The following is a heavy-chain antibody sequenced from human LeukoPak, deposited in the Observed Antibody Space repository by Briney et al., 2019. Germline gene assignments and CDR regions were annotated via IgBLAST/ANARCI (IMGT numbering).Heavy chain of an antibody. V-gene: IGHV3-48*01. D-gene: IGHD6-6*01. CDR3: VRDPSSVRLPFGS. J-gene: IGHJ4*02. CDR1: GFTLSLYG. Sequence: PGGSLRLSCAVSGFTLSLYGMNWVRHAPGKGLEWISHISASSSGIFYADSVKGRFITSRDNTRSSLYLQMNSLRAEDTAVYYCVRDPSSVRLPFGSWGQGTLVTVSS. CDR2: ISASSSGI.